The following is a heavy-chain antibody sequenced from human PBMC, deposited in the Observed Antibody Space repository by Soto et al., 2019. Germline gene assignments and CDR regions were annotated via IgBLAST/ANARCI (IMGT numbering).Heavy chain of an antibody. CDR1: GGSISRDY. D-gene: IGHD6-19*01. CDR3: AREDIAVAGPVRYCMDV. J-gene: IGHJ6*02. CDR2: IYISEST. V-gene: IGHV4-4*07. Sequence: SETLSLTCTVSGGSISRDYWSWIRQPAGKGLEWIGRIYISESTNYNPSLKSRVIISADTSKNQFFLKLSSVTAADTAVYYCAREDIAVAGPVRYCMDVWGQGATVTVSS.